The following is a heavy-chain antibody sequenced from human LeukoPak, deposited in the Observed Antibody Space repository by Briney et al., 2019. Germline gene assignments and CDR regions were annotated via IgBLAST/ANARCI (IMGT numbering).Heavy chain of an antibody. Sequence: GKGLEWVLDISGNRGSTYYAESVKGRCTISRDNCKNTLYLEMKAHSAEVPVVYSCAKDNRITIVRVFDYRGQGIPVTASS. V-gene: IGHV3-23*01. CDR3: AKDNRITIVRVFDY. J-gene: IGHJ4*02. CDR2: ISGNRGST. D-gene: IGHD3-10*01.